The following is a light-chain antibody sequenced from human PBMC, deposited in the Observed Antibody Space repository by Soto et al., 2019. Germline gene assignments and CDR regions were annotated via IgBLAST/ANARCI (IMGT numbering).Light chain of an antibody. CDR3: QSYDSSLSGSRV. CDR1: SSNIGAGYG. V-gene: IGLV1-40*01. J-gene: IGLJ2*01. CDR2: GDN. Sequence: QSVLTQPPSVSGAPGQRVTISCTGSSSNIGAGYGVHWYQQLPGTAPKLLIYGDNNRPSGVPDRFSGSKSGTSASLAITGRQDADEADYYCQSYDSSLSGSRVFGGGTKLTVL.